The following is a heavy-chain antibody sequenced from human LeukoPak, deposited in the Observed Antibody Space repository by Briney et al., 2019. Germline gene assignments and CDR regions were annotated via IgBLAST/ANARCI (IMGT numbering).Heavy chain of an antibody. Sequence: SETLSLTCTVSGGSISSYYWSWIRQPPGKGLEWIGYIYYSGSTNYNPSLKSRVTISVDTSKNRFSLKLSSVTAADTAVYYCARRRRWLQWSYFDYWGQGTLVTVSS. CDR1: GGSISSYY. D-gene: IGHD5-24*01. CDR3: ARRRRWLQWSYFDY. J-gene: IGHJ4*02. CDR2: IYYSGST. V-gene: IGHV4-59*08.